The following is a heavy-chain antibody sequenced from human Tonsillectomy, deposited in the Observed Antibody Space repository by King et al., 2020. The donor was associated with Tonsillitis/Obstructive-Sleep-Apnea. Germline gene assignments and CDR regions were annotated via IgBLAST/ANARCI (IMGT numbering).Heavy chain of an antibody. CDR1: GFTFSDYF. D-gene: IGHD2-15*01. CDR3: ARDSGPGGGPPKMDY. Sequence: QVQLVESGGGLVKPGGSLRLSCAASGFTFSDYFMSWIRQAPGKGLEWVSYISSSSSYSIYADSVKGRFTISRDNAKNSLYLQVKSLRAEDTAVYYCARDSGPGGGPPKMDYWGRGPLVTVSS. V-gene: IGHV3-11*05. J-gene: IGHJ4*02. CDR2: ISSSSSYS.